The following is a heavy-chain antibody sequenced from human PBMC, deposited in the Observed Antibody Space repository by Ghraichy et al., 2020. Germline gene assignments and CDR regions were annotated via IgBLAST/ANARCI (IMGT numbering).Heavy chain of an antibody. V-gene: IGHV4-30-2*01. J-gene: IGHJ4*02. CDR1: GGSISSNNYS. D-gene: IGHD3-16*01. CDR2: IYRSGST. Sequence: SENLSLTCSVSGGSISSNNYSWNWIRQPPGRGLECIGYIYRSGSTYYNPSLKSRVTMSVDRSKNQFSLKLSSVTAADTAVYYCARGGGPFDYWGQGTLVTVSS. CDR3: ARGGGPFDY.